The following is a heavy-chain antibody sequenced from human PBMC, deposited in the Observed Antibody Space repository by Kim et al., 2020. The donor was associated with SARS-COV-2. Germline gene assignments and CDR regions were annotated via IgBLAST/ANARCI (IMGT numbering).Heavy chain of an antibody. Sequence: GGSLRLSCAASGFTFDDYAMHWVRQAPGKGLEWVSLISGDGGSTYYADSVKGRFTISRDNSKNSLYLQMNSLRTEDTALYYCAKDSHHSSGHPGRMWYFDYWGQGTLVTVSS. CDR3: AKDSHHSSGHPGRMWYFDY. D-gene: IGHD6-19*01. J-gene: IGHJ4*02. CDR1: GFTFDDYA. CDR2: ISGDGGST. V-gene: IGHV3-43*02.